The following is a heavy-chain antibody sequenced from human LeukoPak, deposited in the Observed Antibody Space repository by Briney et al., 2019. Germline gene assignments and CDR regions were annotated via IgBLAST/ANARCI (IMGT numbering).Heavy chain of an antibody. CDR2: FYSGGIT. D-gene: IGHD3-10*01. CDR3: ARGGVDYYGSWTYYLMYYFDY. J-gene: IGHJ4*02. CDR1: GFTVSSQY. V-gene: IGHV3-53*01. Sequence: PGGSLRLSCAASGFTVSSQYMSWVRQAPGKGLEWVSLFYSGGITDYADSVKGRFTISRDNSKNTLYLQMNSLRAEDTAVYFCARGGVDYYGSWTYYLMYYFDYWGQGALVTVSS.